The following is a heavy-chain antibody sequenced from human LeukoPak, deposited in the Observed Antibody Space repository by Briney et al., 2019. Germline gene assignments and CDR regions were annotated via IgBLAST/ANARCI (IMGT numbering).Heavy chain of an antibody. CDR1: GYTFRSYE. V-gene: IGHV1-18*01. CDR3: ARACSGWYFSYYYYYMDV. J-gene: IGHJ6*03. CDR2: ISAYNGNT. D-gene: IGHD6-19*01. Sequence: ASVKVSCKASGYTFRSYEISWVRQAPGQGLEWMGWISAYNGNTNYAQKLQGRVTMTTDTSTSTAYMELRSLRSDDTAVYYCARACSGWYFSYYYYYMDVWGKGTTVTVSS.